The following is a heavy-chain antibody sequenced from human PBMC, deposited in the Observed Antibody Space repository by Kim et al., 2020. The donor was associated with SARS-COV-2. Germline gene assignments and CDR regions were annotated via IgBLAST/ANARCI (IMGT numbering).Heavy chain of an antibody. D-gene: IGHD3-22*01. CDR3: AKKHYYDSSGYYYGVIDY. CDR1: GFTFSSYA. J-gene: IGHJ4*02. V-gene: IGHV3-23*01. CDR2: ISGSGGST. Sequence: GGSLRLSCAASGFTFSSYAMSWVRQAPGKGLEWVSAISGSGGSTYYADSVKGRFTISRDNSKNTLYLQMNSLRAEDTAVYYCAKKHYYDSSGYYYGVIDYWGQGTLVTVSS.